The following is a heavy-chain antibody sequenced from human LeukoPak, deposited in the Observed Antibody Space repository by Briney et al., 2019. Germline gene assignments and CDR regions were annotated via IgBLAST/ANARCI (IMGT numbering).Heavy chain of an antibody. J-gene: IGHJ4*02. CDR3: ATYCSSANCYIWGYYFDY. CDR1: GYTFTGYY. CDR2: IYPNSGGT. V-gene: IGHV1-2*02. D-gene: IGHD2-2*01. Sequence: ASVKVSCKASGYTFTGYYIHWVRQAPGQGLEWMGWIYPNSGGTNYAQNFQGRVTMTWDTSISTAYMELNSLRSDDTAVYYCATYCSSANCYIWGYYFDYWGQGTLVTVSS.